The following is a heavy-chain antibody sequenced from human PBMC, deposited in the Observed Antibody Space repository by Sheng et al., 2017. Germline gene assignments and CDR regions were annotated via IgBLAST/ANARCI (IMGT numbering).Heavy chain of an antibody. D-gene: IGHD3-16*02. CDR3: ARGDCSYTDCRHLVFDY. CDR1: GFSFGSYE. J-gene: IGHJ4*02. Sequence: EVQVVESGGGLVPPGGSLRLSCAASGFSFGSYEMNWVRQAPGKGLEWISYISSGGSSKYYADSVKGRFTISRDNAKNSLYLQMNSLRAEDTAVYYCARGDCSYTDCRHLVFDYWAREPWSPSPQ. V-gene: IGHV3-48*03. CDR2: ISSGGSSK.